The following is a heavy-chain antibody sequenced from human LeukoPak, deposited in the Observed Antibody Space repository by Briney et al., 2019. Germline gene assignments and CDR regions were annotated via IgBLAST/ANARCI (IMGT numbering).Heavy chain of an antibody. CDR3: ARGRSYYTDAPIDY. Sequence: GGSLRLSCAASGFTVSSNYMSWVRQAPGKGLEWVSVIYSDGRTYYADSVKGRFTISRDNSKNTLYLETNSLRAEDTAVYYCARGRSYYTDAPIDYWGRGTLVTVSS. CDR2: IYSDGRT. D-gene: IGHD3-3*01. CDR1: GFTVSSNY. V-gene: IGHV3-53*01. J-gene: IGHJ4*02.